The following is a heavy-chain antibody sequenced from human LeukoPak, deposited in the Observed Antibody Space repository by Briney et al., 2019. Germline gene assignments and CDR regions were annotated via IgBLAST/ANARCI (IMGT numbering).Heavy chain of an antibody. V-gene: IGHV4-34*01. CDR1: GGYFSGYY. Sequence: SETLSLTCAVYGGYFSGYYWSWIRQPPGKGLEWIGEINHSGSTNYNPSLKSRVTISVDTSKNQFSLKLSSVTAADTAVYYCARGGDTASDYWGQGTLVTVSS. D-gene: IGHD5-18*01. J-gene: IGHJ4*02. CDR3: ARGGDTASDY. CDR2: INHSGST.